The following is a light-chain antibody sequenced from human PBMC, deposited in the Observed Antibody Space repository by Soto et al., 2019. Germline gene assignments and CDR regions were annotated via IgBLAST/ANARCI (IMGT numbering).Light chain of an antibody. Sequence: QSALTQSASVSGSPGQSITISCTGTSSDVGGYNYVSWYQQHPGKAPKLIIYDVSNRPSGVSTRFSGSKSGNTASLTISGLQAEDEADYYCSSYTSTNSWVFGGGTKLTVL. CDR1: SSDVGGYNY. CDR3: SSYTSTNSWV. V-gene: IGLV2-14*01. CDR2: DVS. J-gene: IGLJ3*02.